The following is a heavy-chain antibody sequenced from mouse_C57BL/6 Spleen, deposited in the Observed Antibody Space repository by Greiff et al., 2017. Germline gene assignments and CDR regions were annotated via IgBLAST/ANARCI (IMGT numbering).Heavy chain of an antibody. V-gene: IGHV1-26*01. D-gene: IGHD1-1*01. CDR1: GYTFTDYY. Sequence: EVQLQQSGPELVKPGASVKISCKASGYTFTDYYMNWVKQSHGKSLEWIGDINPNNGGTSYNQKFKGKATLTVDKSSSTAYMELRSLTSEDSAVYYCAREGIYGSSYGFDYWGQGTTLTVSS. J-gene: IGHJ2*01. CDR3: AREGIYGSSYGFDY. CDR2: INPNNGGT.